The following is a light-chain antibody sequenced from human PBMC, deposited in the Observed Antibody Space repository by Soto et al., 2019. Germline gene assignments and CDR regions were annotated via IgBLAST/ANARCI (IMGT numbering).Light chain of an antibody. CDR3: QQYGSSPRT. V-gene: IGKV3-20*01. CDR1: QSVSSSY. J-gene: IGKJ1*01. Sequence: PGERVTLSCRASQSVSSSYLTWYQQKPGQAPRLLIYGASSRATGTPDRFSGSGSGTDFTLTISRLEPEDFAVYYCQQYGSSPRTFGQGTKVDIK. CDR2: GAS.